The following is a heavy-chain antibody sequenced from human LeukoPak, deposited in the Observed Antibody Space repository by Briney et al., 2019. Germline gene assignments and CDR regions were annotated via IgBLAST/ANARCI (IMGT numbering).Heavy chain of an antibody. D-gene: IGHD3-22*01. CDR2: IWYDGSNK. Sequence: GRSLRLSCAASGFTFSSYGMHWVRQAPGKGLEWVAVIWYDGSNKYYADSVKGRFTISRDNSKNTLYLQMNSLRAEDTAVYYCARDFVGAQGYYYDSSGHDDAFDIWGQGTVVTVSS. J-gene: IGHJ3*02. V-gene: IGHV3-33*01. CDR3: ARDFVGAQGYYYDSSGHDDAFDI. CDR1: GFTFSSYG.